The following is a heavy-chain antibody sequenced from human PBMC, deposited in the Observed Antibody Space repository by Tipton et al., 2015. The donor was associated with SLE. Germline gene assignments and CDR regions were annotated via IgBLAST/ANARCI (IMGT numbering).Heavy chain of an antibody. CDR1: GVSLTTGFYS. V-gene: IGHV4-30-4*01. J-gene: IGHJ4*02. D-gene: IGHD6-6*01. CDR2: IDYRGST. CDR3: TRGRQNDF. Sequence: TLSLTCTVSGVSLTTGFYSWSWVRQPPGKGLEWIGEIDYRGSTSYNPSLQSRVTMSVDTSKNQFSLKVTSMTAADTGVYYCTRGRQNDFWGQGTLVTVSS.